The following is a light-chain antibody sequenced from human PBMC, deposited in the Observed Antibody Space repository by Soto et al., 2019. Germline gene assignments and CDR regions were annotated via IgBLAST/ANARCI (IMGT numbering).Light chain of an antibody. V-gene: IGKV3-15*01. J-gene: IGKJ1*01. CDR2: DAS. CDR3: HQYKNWPPWT. Sequence: ILMTQSPATLSVSPGERATLSCRASQSVSNTLAWYQQKPGQAPRLLIYDASTRATGIPARFSGSGSGTDFTRTSSGLQSEDFAVYYCHQYKNWPPWTFGQGTKVEIK. CDR1: QSVSNT.